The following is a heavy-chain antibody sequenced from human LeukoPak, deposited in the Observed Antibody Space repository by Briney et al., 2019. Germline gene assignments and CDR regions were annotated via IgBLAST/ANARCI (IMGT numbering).Heavy chain of an antibody. CDR1: GYTFTNYA. J-gene: IGHJ4*02. D-gene: IGHD3-9*01. Sequence: ASVKVSCKASGYTFTNYAMNWVRQAPGQGLEWMGWISAYNGNTNYAQKLQGRVTMTTDTSTSTAYMELRSLRSDDTAVYYCARDFYYDILTGYYRGSDFDYWGQGTLVTVSS. CDR3: ARDFYYDILTGYYRGSDFDY. CDR2: ISAYNGNT. V-gene: IGHV1-18*01.